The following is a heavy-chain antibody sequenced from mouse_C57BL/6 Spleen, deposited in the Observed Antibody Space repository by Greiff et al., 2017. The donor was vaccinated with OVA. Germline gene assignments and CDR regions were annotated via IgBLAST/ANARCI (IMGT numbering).Heavy chain of an antibody. Sequence: EVQLQQSGPELVKPGASVKISCKASGYTFTDYYMNWVKQSHGKSLEWIGAINPNNGGTSYNQKFKGKATLTVDKSSSTAYMELRNLTSEDSAVYYCARSYDYDYYAMDYWGQGTSVTVSS. V-gene: IGHV1-26*01. D-gene: IGHD2-4*01. CDR3: ARSYDYDYYAMDY. CDR2: INPNNGGT. J-gene: IGHJ4*01. CDR1: GYTFTDYY.